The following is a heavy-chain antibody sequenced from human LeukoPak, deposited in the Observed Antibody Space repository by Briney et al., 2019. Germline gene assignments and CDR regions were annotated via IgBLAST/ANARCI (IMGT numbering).Heavy chain of an antibody. Sequence: SETLSLTCAVYGGSFSGYYWSWIRQPPGKGLDRIGEINHSGSTNCNPSLKSRVTISVDTSKNQFSLKLSSVTAADTAVYYCARGRRGSGILTGYYRPFDYWGQGTLVTVSS. J-gene: IGHJ4*02. CDR1: GGSFSGYY. D-gene: IGHD3-9*01. CDR3: ARGRRGSGILTGYYRPFDY. CDR2: INHSGST. V-gene: IGHV4-34*01.